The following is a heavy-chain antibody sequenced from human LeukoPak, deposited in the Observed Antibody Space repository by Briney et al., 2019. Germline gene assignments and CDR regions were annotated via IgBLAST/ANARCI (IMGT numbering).Heavy chain of an antibody. J-gene: IGHJ4*02. CDR2: ISSDESIT. CDR1: GFTFSNYW. CDR3: ARVSLSSGCLSN. D-gene: IGHD6-19*01. V-gene: IGHV3-74*01. Sequence: PGGSLRLSCAASGFTFSNYWMHWVRQAPGKGLVWVSRISSDESITSYADSVKGRFTISRDNAKNTLFLLMNGLRAEDTVVYYCARVSLSSGCLSNWGQGTLVTVSS.